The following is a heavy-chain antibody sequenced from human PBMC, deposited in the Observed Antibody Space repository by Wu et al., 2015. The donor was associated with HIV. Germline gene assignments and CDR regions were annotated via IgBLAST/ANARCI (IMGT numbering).Heavy chain of an antibody. CDR2: MNPNSGNT. J-gene: IGHJ6*02. Sequence: QVQLVQSGAEVKKPGASVKVSCKASGYTFTSYDINWVRQATGQGLEWMGWMNPNSGNTGYAQKFQGRVTMTRNTSISTAYMELSSLRSEDTAVYYCARGPYSGSLPFPPKYYYYYYGMDVWAKGPRSPSP. D-gene: IGHD1-26*01. CDR1: GYTFTSYD. CDR3: ARGPYSGSLPFPPKYYYYYYGMDV. V-gene: IGHV1-8*01.